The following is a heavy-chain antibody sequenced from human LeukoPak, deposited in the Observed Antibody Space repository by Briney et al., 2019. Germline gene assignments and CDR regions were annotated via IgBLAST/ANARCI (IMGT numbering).Heavy chain of an antibody. CDR2: IKSKTDGGTT. D-gene: IGHD1-26*01. CDR1: VVTLSNAC. V-gene: IGHV3-15*01. J-gene: IGHJ4*02. Sequence: GGALRPSCVDSVVTLSNACMSWGREAPRKGLEWVGRIKSKTDGGTTDYAAPVKGRFTISRDDSKNTLYLEMNSLKTEDTAVYYCTTDARWSGSYFGWGQGTLVTVSS. CDR3: TTDARWSGSYFG.